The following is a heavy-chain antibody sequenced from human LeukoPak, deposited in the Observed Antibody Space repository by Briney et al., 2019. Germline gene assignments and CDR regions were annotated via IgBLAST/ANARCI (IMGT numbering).Heavy chain of an antibody. J-gene: IGHJ4*02. CDR1: GFTFSSYG. D-gene: IGHD1-26*01. V-gene: IGHV3-30*02. CDR2: IRFDGSNK. Sequence: GGSLRLFCAASGFTFSSYGMQWVRQAPGKGVEWVAFIRFDGSNKDYTDSVKGRFTISRDNSKNTLYLQMNSLRAEDTAVYYCAKDRVVGATISGENDYWGQGTLVTVSS. CDR3: AKDRVVGATISGENDY.